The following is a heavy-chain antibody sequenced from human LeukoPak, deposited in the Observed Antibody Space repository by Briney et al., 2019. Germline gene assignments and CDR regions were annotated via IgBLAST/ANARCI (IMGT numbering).Heavy chain of an antibody. D-gene: IGHD3-22*01. V-gene: IGHV3-30*04. CDR3: ASPPLSAGDSSGYLYYFDY. CDR2: ISYDGSNK. CDR1: GFTFSSYA. Sequence: PGGSLRLSCAASGFTFSSYAMHWVRQAPGKGLEWVAVISYDGSNKYYADSVKGRFTISRDNSKNTLYLQMNSLRAEDTAVYYCASPPLSAGDSSGYLYYFDYWGQGTLVTVSS. J-gene: IGHJ4*02.